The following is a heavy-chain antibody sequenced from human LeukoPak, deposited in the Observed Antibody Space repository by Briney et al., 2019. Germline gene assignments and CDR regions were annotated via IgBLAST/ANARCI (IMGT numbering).Heavy chain of an antibody. CDR1: GGSISSGSYY. CDR3: ARGKAMITFGGVLVPFDY. J-gene: IGHJ4*02. Sequence: SETLSLTCTVSGGSISSGSYYWSWIRQPAGKGLEWIGRIYTSGSTNYNPSLKSRVTISVDTSKNQFSLKLSSVTAADTAVYYCARGKAMITFGGVLVPFDYWGQGTLVTVSS. V-gene: IGHV4-61*02. D-gene: IGHD3-16*01. CDR2: IYTSGST.